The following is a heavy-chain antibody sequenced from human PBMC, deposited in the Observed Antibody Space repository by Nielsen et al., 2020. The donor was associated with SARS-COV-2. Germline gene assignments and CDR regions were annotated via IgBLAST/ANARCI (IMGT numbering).Heavy chain of an antibody. CDR3: ARGSLGNYYYGMDV. D-gene: IGHD3-16*01. Sequence: GESLKISCAASGFTFSSYAMHWVRQAPGKGLERVAVISYDGSNKYYADSVKGRFTISRDNSKNTLYLQMNSLRAEDTAVYYCARGSLGNYYYGMDVWGQGTTVTVSS. CDR1: GFTFSSYA. V-gene: IGHV3-30-3*01. J-gene: IGHJ6*02. CDR2: ISYDGSNK.